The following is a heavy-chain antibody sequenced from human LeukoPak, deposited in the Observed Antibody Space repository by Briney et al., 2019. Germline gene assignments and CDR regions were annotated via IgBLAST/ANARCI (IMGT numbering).Heavy chain of an antibody. CDR2: INHSGST. CDR1: GGSFSGYY. J-gene: IGHJ4*02. V-gene: IGHV4-34*01. CDR3: AGDGYYDSSGFCSY. D-gene: IGHD3-22*01. Sequence: SETLSLTCAVYGGSFSGYYWSWIRQPPGKGLEWIGEINHSGSTNYNPSLKSRVTISVDTSKNQFSLKLSSVTAAGTAVYYCAGDGYYDSSGFCSYWGQGTLVTVSS.